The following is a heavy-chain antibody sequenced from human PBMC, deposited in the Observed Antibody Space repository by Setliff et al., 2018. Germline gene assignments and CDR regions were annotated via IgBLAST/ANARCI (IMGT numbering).Heavy chain of an antibody. Sequence: SETLSLTCTASGGSISSSSYYWSWLRQPPGKGLEWIEEVNHRGDTNYSPSLRGRVTMTVDAARKQLSLKISSMTAADAGVYYCRFWSGYYKNDFWGHGTLVTVSS. J-gene: IGHJ4*01. CDR1: GGSISSSSYY. V-gene: IGHV4-39*07. CDR3: RFWSGYYKNDF. CDR2: VNHRGDT. D-gene: IGHD6-25*01.